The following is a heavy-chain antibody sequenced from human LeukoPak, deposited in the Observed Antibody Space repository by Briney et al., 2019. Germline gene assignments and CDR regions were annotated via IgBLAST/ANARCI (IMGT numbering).Heavy chain of an antibody. D-gene: IGHD3-10*01. CDR3: ARGPMWGSGNYYIDY. CDR2: ISGYNGNT. CDR1: GYTFTTYT. Sequence: ASVTVSCKASGYTFTTYTINWVRQAPGQGLEWMGWISGYNGNTNYAQKLQGRVTMTTDTSTSTAYMELRSLRSDDTAVYYCARGPMWGSGNYYIDYWGQGTLVTVSS. J-gene: IGHJ4*02. V-gene: IGHV1-18*01.